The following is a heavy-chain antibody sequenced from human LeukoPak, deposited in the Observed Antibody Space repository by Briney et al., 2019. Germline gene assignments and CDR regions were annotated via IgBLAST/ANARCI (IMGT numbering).Heavy chain of an antibody. J-gene: IGHJ4*02. Sequence: ASVKVSCKASGYTFTGYYMHWVRQAPGQGLEWMGWINPNSGGTNYAQKFQGRVTMTRDTSNSTAYMELSRLRSDDTAVYYCARTSSGYYYPIDYWGQGTLVTVSS. D-gene: IGHD3-22*01. CDR1: GYTFTGYY. V-gene: IGHV1-2*02. CDR2: INPNSGGT. CDR3: ARTSSGYYYPIDY.